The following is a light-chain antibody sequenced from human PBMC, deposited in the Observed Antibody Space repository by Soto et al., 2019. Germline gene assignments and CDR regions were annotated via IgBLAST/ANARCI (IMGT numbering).Light chain of an antibody. CDR1: QSGSSN. J-gene: IGKJ2*01. CDR2: GAY. Sequence: EIVMTQSAATLSVSPGERATLSCRASQSGSSNLAWYQQKPGQAPRLLIYGAYTSATGIPARFSASGSGTEVTRTISRLQSYDFAVYYCQQYNSWPPYTFGQGTKLDI. CDR3: QQYNSWPPYT. V-gene: IGKV3-15*01.